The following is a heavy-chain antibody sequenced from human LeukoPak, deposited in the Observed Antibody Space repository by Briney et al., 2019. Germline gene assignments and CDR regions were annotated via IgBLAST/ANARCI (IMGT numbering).Heavy chain of an antibody. CDR2: ISGSGGAT. J-gene: IGHJ4*02. CDR1: GFTFSGYA. Sequence: QTGGSLRLSCEASGFTFSGYAMSWVRQAPGKGLEWVSAISGSGGATYYADFVKGRFTVSRDNSKDTMYVQMKSLRADDTAVYYCAKAGTAMGIPDYWGQGTLVTVSS. CDR3: AKAGTAMGIPDY. V-gene: IGHV3-23*01. D-gene: IGHD5-18*01.